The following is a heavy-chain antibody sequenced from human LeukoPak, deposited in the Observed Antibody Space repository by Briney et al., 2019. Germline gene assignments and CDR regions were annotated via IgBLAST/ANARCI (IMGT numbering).Heavy chain of an antibody. CDR1: GFTFSSYW. J-gene: IGHJ4*02. Sequence: GGSLRLSCAASGFTFSSYWVHWVRQAPGKGLVWVSGINSDGSSTTYADSVKGRFTISRDNAKNTLSLQMNSLRAEDTAVYYCVRDPPGYSFDYWGQGTLVTVSS. CDR3: VRDPPGYSFDY. V-gene: IGHV3-74*01. D-gene: IGHD6-13*01. CDR2: INSDGSST.